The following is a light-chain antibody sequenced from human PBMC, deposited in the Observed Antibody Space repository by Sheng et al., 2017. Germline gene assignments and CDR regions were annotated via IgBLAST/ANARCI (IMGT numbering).Light chain of an antibody. J-gene: IGLJ2*01. CDR2: DND. CDR1: ASNIENNY. CDR3: NSYTSSTTSVV. Sequence: QSVLTQPPSVSAAPGQKVTISCSGSASNIENNYVSWYQQLPRTAPKLLIYDNDKRPSGVPDRFSGSKSGATATLGITGLQTGDEADYYCNSYTSSTTSVVFGGGTKLTVL. V-gene: IGLV1-51*01.